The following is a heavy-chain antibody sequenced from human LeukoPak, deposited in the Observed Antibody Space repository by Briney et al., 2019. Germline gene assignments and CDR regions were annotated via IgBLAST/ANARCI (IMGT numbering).Heavy chain of an antibody. J-gene: IGHJ4*02. CDR3: ARVDQGDDYVDY. V-gene: IGHV3-48*01. CDR1: GFTFSSYS. CDR2: ISVSSGTI. D-gene: IGHD3-10*01. Sequence: GGSLRLSCAASGFTFSSYSMRWVRQAPGRGLEWVSYISVSSGTIYYADSVRGRFTVSRDNAKNSQYLQMDSLRADDTAVYYCARVDQGDDYVDYWGQGTPVTVSS.